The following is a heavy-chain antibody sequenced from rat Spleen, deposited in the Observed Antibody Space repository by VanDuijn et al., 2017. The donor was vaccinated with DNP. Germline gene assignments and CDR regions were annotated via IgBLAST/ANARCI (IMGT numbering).Heavy chain of an antibody. J-gene: IGHJ4*01. D-gene: IGHD4-3*01. V-gene: IGHV5-34*01. Sequence: EVQLVESGGDLVQPGRSLKLSCLASGFTFSNYGMNWIRQAPGKGLEWVASISTSSSYIYSADMVKGRFTISREDAKNTLYLQMTSLRSEDTALYYCARFGGAMDAWGQGTSVTVSS. CDR2: ISTSSSYI. CDR1: GFTFSNYG. CDR3: ARFGGAMDA.